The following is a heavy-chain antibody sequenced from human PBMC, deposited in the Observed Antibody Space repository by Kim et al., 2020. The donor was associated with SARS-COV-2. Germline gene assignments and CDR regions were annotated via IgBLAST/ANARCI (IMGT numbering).Heavy chain of an antibody. CDR2: ISYDGSNK. D-gene: IGHD2-15*01. J-gene: IGHJ3*02. CDR3: AKESCSGGSCYVGDAFDI. Sequence: GGSLRLSCAASGFTFSSYGMHWVRQAPGKGLEWVAVISYDGSNKYYADSVKGRFTISRDNSKNTLYLQMNSLRAEDTAVYYCAKESCSGGSCYVGDAFDIWGQWTMFNVSS. V-gene: IGHV3-30*18. CDR1: GFTFSSYG.